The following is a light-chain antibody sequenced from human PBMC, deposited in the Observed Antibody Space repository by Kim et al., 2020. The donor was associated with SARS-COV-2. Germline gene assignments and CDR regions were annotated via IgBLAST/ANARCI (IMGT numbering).Light chain of an antibody. Sequence: EIVMTQSPATLSVSPGETATLSCRASQSVKSNLAWYQQKPGQAPRLLMYGASTRATDIPARFSGSGSGTEFTLTIGSLQSEDFALYYCQQYNSWPLTFGQGTKVEIK. J-gene: IGKJ1*01. CDR3: QQYNSWPLT. V-gene: IGKV3-15*01. CDR2: GAS. CDR1: QSVKSN.